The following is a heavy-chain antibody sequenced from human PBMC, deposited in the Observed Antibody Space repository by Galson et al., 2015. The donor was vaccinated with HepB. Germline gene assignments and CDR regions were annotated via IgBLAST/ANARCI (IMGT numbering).Heavy chain of an antibody. D-gene: IGHD2-21*01. CDR2: ISYDGSKK. V-gene: IGHV3-30*03. J-gene: IGHJ4*02. Sequence: SLRLSCAASGFTFSNYDMHWVRQAPGKGLEWVSFISYDGSKKYYGDSVKGRFTLSRDNSKNTIYLHINSLSPDDMAIYYCARDGRGGAFHGQSSSLFDFWGQGTLVTVSS. CDR1: GFTFSNYD. CDR3: ARDGRGGAFHGQSSSLFDF.